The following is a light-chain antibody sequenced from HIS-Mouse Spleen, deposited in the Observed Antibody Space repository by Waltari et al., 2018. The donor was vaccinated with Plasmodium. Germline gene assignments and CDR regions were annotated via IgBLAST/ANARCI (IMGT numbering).Light chain of an antibody. CDR1: ALPKKY. CDR2: EDS. V-gene: IGLV3-10*01. Sequence: SYELTQPPSVSVSPGQTARITCSGDALPKKYAYWYQQKSGQAPVLGIHEDSKRPSGIPERISGSSSGTMATLTISGAQVEDEADYYCYSTDSSGNHRVFGGGTKLTVL. J-gene: IGLJ3*02. CDR3: YSTDSSGNHRV.